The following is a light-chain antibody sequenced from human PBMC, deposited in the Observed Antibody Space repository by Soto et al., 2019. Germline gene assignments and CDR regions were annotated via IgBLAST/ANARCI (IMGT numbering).Light chain of an antibody. Sequence: DIVMTQSPDSLAVSLGERATINCKSSQSVLYSSNNNNYIAWYQQKPGQPPKLIIYWASTRESGVPDRFSGSGSGTDFTLTISSLQAEDVAIYYCQQYYDTPSTXGXGTKVEIK. J-gene: IGKJ1*01. CDR1: QSVLYSSNNNNY. CDR3: QQYYDTPST. CDR2: WAS. V-gene: IGKV4-1*01.